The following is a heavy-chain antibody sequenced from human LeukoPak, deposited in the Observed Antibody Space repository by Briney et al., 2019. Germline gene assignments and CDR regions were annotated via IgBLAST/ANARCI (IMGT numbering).Heavy chain of an antibody. CDR3: ARDLSGSYVFDY. V-gene: IGHV3-74*01. CDR1: GLTFSTYW. Sequence: GGSLRLSCVASGLTFSTYWLHWVRQAPGKGLVWVSRINGDGSSTSYADSVKGRFTISRDNSKNTLYLQMNSLRTEDMAVYYCARDLSGSYVFDYWGQGTLVTVSS. CDR2: INGDGSST. J-gene: IGHJ4*02. D-gene: IGHD1-26*01.